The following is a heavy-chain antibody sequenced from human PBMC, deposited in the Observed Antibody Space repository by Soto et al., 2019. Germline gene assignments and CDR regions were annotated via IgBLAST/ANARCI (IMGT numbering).Heavy chain of an antibody. Sequence: GASVKVSCKASGGTVSSYAISWVRQSPGQGLEWMGGIIPIFGTANYAQKFQGRVTITADESTSTAYMELGSLRSEDMAVYYCARVEFGGYGTFDYWGQGTLVTVSA. V-gene: IGHV1-69*13. CDR2: IIPIFGTA. J-gene: IGHJ4*02. CDR1: GGTVSSYA. D-gene: IGHD5-18*01. CDR3: ARVEFGGYGTFDY.